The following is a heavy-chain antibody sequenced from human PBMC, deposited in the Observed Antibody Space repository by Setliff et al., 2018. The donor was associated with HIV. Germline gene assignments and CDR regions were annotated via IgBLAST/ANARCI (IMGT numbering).Heavy chain of an antibody. CDR3: TRRDVSPLWFGQFDY. D-gene: IGHD3-10*01. CDR2: VYHRGET. V-gene: IGHV4-38-2*01. J-gene: IGHJ4*02. CDR1: GFSMGNFYY. Sequence: PSETLSLTCDVSGFSMGNFYYWGWIRQPPGKGLEWIGSVYHRGETYYKPSLKGRVTISIDSSKSQISLNVTSVTAADTAVYYCTRRDVSPLWFGQFDYWGQGILVTAPQ.